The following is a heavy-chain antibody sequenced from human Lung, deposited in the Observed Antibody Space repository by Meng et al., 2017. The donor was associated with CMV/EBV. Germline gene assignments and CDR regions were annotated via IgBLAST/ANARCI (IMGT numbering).Heavy chain of an antibody. D-gene: IGHD3-3*01. Sequence: SXTLSLXCTVSGGSISSYYWSWIRQPPGKGLEWIGYIYYSGSTNYNPSLKSRVTISVDTSKNQFSLKLSSVTAADTAVYYCARASYYDFWSGPGNWFDPWXQGTLVTVSS. CDR2: IYYSGST. CDR3: ARASYYDFWSGPGNWFDP. V-gene: IGHV4-59*01. CDR1: GGSISSYY. J-gene: IGHJ5*02.